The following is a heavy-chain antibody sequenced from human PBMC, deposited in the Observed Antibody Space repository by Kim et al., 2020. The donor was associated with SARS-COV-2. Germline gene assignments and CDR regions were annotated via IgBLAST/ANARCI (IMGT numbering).Heavy chain of an antibody. CDR2: INPNSGGT. Sequence: ASVKVSCKASGYTFTGYYMHWVRQAPGQGLEWMGRINPNSGGTNYAQKFQGRVTMTRDTSISTAYMELSRLRSDDTAVYYCARYPHMVRGVIDAFDIWGQGTMVTVSS. J-gene: IGHJ3*02. CDR1: GYTFTGYY. D-gene: IGHD3-10*01. CDR3: ARYPHMVRGVIDAFDI. V-gene: IGHV1-2*06.